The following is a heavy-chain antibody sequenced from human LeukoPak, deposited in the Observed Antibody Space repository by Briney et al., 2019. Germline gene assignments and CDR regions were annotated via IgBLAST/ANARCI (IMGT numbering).Heavy chain of an antibody. CDR2: IYHAGST. V-gene: IGHV4-38-2*02. D-gene: IGHD6-19*01. CDR1: GYSISSGYY. J-gene: IGHJ4*02. Sequence: PSETLSLTCTVSGYSISSGYYWGWIRQPPGEALEWIGEIYHAGSTKYNPSLKSRLTISVDKSSNSFSLSLTSVTAADTAFYYCARAAAVTGQFDFWGQGTLVTVSS. CDR3: ARAAAVTGQFDF.